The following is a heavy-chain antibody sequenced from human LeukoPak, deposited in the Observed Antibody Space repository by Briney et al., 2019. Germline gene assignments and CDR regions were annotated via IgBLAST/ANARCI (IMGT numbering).Heavy chain of an antibody. J-gene: IGHJ4*02. CDR3: ARWYYDSSGYRYFDY. Sequence: SETLSLTCAVSGGSISSYYWTWIRQPPGKGLEWIGYIYYTGNTNYNPSLKSRVTISVDTSKNQFSLKLSSVTAADTAVYYCARWYYDSSGYRYFDYWGQGTLVTVSS. D-gene: IGHD3-22*01. CDR2: IYYTGNT. V-gene: IGHV4-59*01. CDR1: GGSISSYY.